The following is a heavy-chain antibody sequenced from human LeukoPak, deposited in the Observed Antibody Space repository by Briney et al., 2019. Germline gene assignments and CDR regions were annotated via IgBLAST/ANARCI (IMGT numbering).Heavy chain of an antibody. CDR1: GGSFSGYY. CDR3: ARGWRVQLWLRYNWFDP. V-gene: IGHV4-34*01. J-gene: IGHJ5*02. CDR2: INPSGST. Sequence: SETLSLTCAVYGGSFSGYYWSWIRQPPGKGLEWIGEINPSGSTNYNPSLKSRVTISVDTSKNQFSLKLSSVTAADTAVYYCARGWRVQLWLRYNWFDPWGQGTLVTVSS. D-gene: IGHD5-18*01.